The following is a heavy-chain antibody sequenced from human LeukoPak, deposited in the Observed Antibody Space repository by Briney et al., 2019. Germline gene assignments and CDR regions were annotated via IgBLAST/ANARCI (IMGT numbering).Heavy chain of an antibody. CDR3: ARDLRYSSGLYYFDY. V-gene: IGHV1-18*01. J-gene: IGHJ4*02. D-gene: IGHD6-19*01. CDR1: GYTFTSYG. Sequence: RASVKVSCKASGYTFTSYGISWVRQAPGQGLEWMGWISAYNGNTNYAQKLQGRVTMTTDTPTSTAYMELRSLRSDDTAVYYCARDLRYSSGLYYFDYWGQGTLVTVSS. CDR2: ISAYNGNT.